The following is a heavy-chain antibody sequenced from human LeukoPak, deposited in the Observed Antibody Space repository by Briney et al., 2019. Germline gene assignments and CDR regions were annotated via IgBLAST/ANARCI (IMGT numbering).Heavy chain of an antibody. CDR2: IYYSGII. Sequence: SETLSLTCTVSGGSIRSSSYYWGWLRQPPGTGLEWIGSIYYSGIIYYNPSLKSRVTISVDTSKNQFSLRLSSDCARVSGHFYFYYYMDVWGKGTTVTISS. J-gene: IGHJ6*03. CDR1: GGSIRSSSYY. V-gene: IGHV4-39*01. CDR3: YYYMDV.